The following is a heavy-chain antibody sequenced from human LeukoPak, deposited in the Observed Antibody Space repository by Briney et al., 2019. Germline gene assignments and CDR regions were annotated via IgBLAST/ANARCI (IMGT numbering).Heavy chain of an antibody. CDR2: IYYSGST. CDR1: GGSISSGGYY. Sequence: PSETLSLTCTVSGGSISSGGYYWSWIRQHPGKGLEWIGYIYYSGSTYYNPSLKSRVTISVDTSKNQFSLKLSSVTAADTAVYYCARVVIYYYYYYMDVRGKGTTVTVSS. D-gene: IGHD3-22*01. CDR3: ARVVIYYYYYYMDV. V-gene: IGHV4-31*03. J-gene: IGHJ6*03.